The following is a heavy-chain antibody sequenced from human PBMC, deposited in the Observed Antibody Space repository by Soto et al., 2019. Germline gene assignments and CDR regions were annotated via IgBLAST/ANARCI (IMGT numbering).Heavy chain of an antibody. J-gene: IGHJ6*02. CDR2: ISYDGSNK. V-gene: IGHV3-30*18. CDR1: GFTFSSYG. CDR3: AKDLLGISWLYYYYGMDV. D-gene: IGHD6-13*01. Sequence: QPGGSLRLSCAASGFTFSSYGMHWVRQAPGKGLEWVAVISYDGSNKYYADSVKGRFTISRDNSKNTLYLQMNSLRAEDTAVYYCAKDLLGISWLYYYYGMDVWGQGTTVTVSS.